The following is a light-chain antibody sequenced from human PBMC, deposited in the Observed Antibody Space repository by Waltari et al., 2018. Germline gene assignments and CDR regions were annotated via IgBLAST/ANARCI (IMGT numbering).Light chain of an antibody. CDR3: QTGGHGTWV. Sequence: QLVLTQSPSASASLGASVRLTSTLDSGHSSNIIAWHQQQPEKGPRYLMKVKSDGIHSKGDEIPECFSGSGSGAERYLTISSVQSEEEADYYCQTGGHGTWVFGGGTKLTVL. CDR1: SGHSSNI. J-gene: IGLJ3*02. CDR2: VKSDGIH. V-gene: IGLV4-69*01.